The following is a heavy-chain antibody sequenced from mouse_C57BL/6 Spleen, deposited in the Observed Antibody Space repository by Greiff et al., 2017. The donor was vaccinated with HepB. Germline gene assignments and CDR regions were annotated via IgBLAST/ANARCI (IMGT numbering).Heavy chain of an antibody. D-gene: IGHD1-1*01. Sequence: EVKLQESGGGLVKPGGSLKLSCAASGFTFSSYAMSWVRQTPEKRLEWVATISDVGSYTYYPDNVKGRFTISRDNAKNNLYLQMSHLKSEDTAMYYCARDGGYYGDYWGQGTTLTVSS. V-gene: IGHV5-4*01. CDR2: ISDVGSYT. CDR1: GFTFSSYA. CDR3: ARDGGYYGDY. J-gene: IGHJ2*01.